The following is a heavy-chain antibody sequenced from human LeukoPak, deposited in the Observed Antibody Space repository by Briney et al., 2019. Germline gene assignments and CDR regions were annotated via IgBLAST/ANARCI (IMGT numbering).Heavy chain of an antibody. CDR1: GGSFSGYY. CDR3: ARGAYTMVRGVIGYYYYYMDV. Sequence: PSETLSLTCAVYGGSFSGYYWSWIRQPPGKGLEWIGEINHSGSTNYNPSLKSRVTISVDTSKNQFSLKLISVTAADTAVYYCARGAYTMVRGVIGYYYYYMDVWGKGTTVTVSS. D-gene: IGHD3-10*01. V-gene: IGHV4-34*01. CDR2: INHSGST. J-gene: IGHJ6*03.